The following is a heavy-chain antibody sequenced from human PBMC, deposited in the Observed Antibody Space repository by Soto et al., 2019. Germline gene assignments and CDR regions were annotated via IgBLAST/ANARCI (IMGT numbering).Heavy chain of an antibody. CDR3: ARVVDYDALTGYYRGAGWFDP. CDR1: GGSISSGGYS. J-gene: IGHJ5*01. CDR2: IYHSGST. V-gene: IGHV4-30-2*01. Sequence: SETLSLTCAVSGGSISSGGYSWSWIRQPPGKGLEWIGYIYHSGSTYYNPSLKSRVTISVDRSKNQFSLKLSSVTAADTAVYYCARVVDYDALTGYYRGAGWFDPWGQGTLVTVS. D-gene: IGHD3-9*01.